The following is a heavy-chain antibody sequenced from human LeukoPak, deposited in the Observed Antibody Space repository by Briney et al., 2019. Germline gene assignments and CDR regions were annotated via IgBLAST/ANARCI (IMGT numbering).Heavy chain of an antibody. Sequence: SETLSLTCAVYGGSFSGYYWSWIRQPPGKGLEWIGEVNHSGSTNYNPSLKSRVTMSVDTSKNQFSLKLSSVTAADTAVYYCARGLPTIRSLYCSGGSCYNWFDPWGQGTLVTVSS. V-gene: IGHV4-34*01. CDR3: ARGLPTIRSLYCSGGSCYNWFDP. CDR1: GGSFSGYY. J-gene: IGHJ5*02. CDR2: VNHSGST. D-gene: IGHD2-15*01.